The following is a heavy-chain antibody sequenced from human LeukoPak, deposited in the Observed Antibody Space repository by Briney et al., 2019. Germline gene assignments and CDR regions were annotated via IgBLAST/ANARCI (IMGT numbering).Heavy chain of an antibody. V-gene: IGHV4-4*07. Sequence: SETLSLTCTVSGGSIRSYHWSWIRQPAGKGLEWIGRIYTSGSTNYNPSRKSRVTMSVDTSKNQFSLNLSSVTAADTAVYYCARDRLVVVPADFYYYYGMDVWGQGTTVTVSS. CDR3: ARDRLVVVPADFYYYYGMDV. CDR2: IYTSGST. D-gene: IGHD2-2*01. J-gene: IGHJ6*02. CDR1: GGSIRSYH.